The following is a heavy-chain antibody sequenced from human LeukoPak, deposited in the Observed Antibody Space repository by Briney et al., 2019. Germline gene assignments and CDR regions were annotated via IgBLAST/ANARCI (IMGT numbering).Heavy chain of an antibody. CDR3: ARWVRGIFDY. CDR1: GDSISSSNW. Sequence: SDTLSLTYAVSGDSISSSNWWGWIRQPPGKALEWIGYIYYSGSTYYNPSLKSRVTMSVDTSKNQFSLKLSSVTAVDTAVYYCARWVRGIFDYWGQGTLVTVSS. CDR2: IYYSGST. D-gene: IGHD3-10*01. J-gene: IGHJ4*02. V-gene: IGHV4-28*01.